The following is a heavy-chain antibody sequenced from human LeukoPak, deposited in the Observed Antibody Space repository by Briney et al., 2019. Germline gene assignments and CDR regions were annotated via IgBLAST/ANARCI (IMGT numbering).Heavy chain of an antibody. D-gene: IGHD1-26*01. V-gene: IGHV3-30*02. Sequence: GGSLRLSCAASGFTFSSYGMHWVRQAPGKGLEWVAFIRYDGSNKYYADSVKGRFTISRDNSKNTLYLQMNSLRAENTAVYYCAKGRSGSYLSYYFDYWGQEPWSPSPQ. CDR1: GFTFSSYG. J-gene: IGHJ4*01. CDR3: AKGRSGSYLSYYFDY. CDR2: IRYDGSNK.